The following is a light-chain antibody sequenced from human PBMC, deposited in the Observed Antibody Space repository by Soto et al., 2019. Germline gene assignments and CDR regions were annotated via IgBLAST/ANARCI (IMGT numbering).Light chain of an antibody. CDR1: QSVARF. Sequence: EIVLTQSTATLSLSPGEGATLSCRASQSVARFLAWYQQNPGQAPRLLIYDASNRATGIPARFSGSGSGTDFTLTISSLEAEDFAVYYCQQRSNWPPSFGGGTKVEIK. J-gene: IGKJ4*01. CDR3: QQRSNWPPS. CDR2: DAS. V-gene: IGKV3-11*01.